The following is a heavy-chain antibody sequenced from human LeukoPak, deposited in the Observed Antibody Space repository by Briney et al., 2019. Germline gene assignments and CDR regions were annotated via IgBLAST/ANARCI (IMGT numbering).Heavy chain of an antibody. D-gene: IGHD3-10*01. J-gene: IGHJ4*02. CDR3: ARERRHYGSGHSFDY. V-gene: IGHV3-7*01. Sequence: GGSLRLSCAASGFTFSKYWMTWVRQAPGKGLEWVANIKEDGSQKYYVDSVKGRFTISRDSAENSLYLQMDSLRAEDTAMYYCARERRHYGSGHSFDYWGQGALVTVSS. CDR1: GFTFSKYW. CDR2: IKEDGSQK.